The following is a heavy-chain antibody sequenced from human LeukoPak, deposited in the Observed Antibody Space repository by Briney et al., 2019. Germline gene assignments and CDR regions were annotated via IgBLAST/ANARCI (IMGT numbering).Heavy chain of an antibody. CDR2: IGDTT. V-gene: IGHV3-23*01. CDR3: AKAFAFVGANFFDY. D-gene: IGHD1-26*01. Sequence: GGSLRLSCAASGFTFSIYAMSWVRQAPGKGLEWVSAIGDTTYYADSVEGRFTISRDNSKNTLYLQMNSLRAEDAAIYYCAKAFAFVGANFFDYWGQGTLVTVSS. J-gene: IGHJ4*02. CDR1: GFTFSIYA.